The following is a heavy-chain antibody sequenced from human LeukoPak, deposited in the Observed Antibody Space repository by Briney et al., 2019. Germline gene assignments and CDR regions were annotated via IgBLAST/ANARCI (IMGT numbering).Heavy chain of an antibody. V-gene: IGHV1-2*02. CDR1: GYTFTDYY. CDR2: INPHSGGT. D-gene: IGHD6-19*01. Sequence: ASVKVSCKASGYTFTDYYMHWVRQAPGQGLEWMGWINPHSGGTDHAQKLQGRVTMTTDTSTSTAYMELRSLRSDDTAVYYCPRRARVYSSGWYFYYYYMDVWGKGTTVTVSS. CDR3: PRRARVYSSGWYFYYYYMDV. J-gene: IGHJ6*03.